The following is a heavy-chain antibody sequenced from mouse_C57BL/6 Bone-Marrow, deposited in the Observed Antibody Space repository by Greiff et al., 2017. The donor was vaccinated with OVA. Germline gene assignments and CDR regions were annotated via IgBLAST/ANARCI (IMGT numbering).Heavy chain of an antibody. CDR2: ISSGGSYT. CDR3: ARQGLGYAMDY. Sequence: EVKVVESGGDLVKPGGSLKLSCAASGFTFSSYGMSWVRQTPDKRLEWVATISSGGSYTYYPDSVKGRFTISRDNAKNTLYLQMSSLKSEDTAMYYCARQGLGYAMDYWGQGTSVTVSS. V-gene: IGHV5-6*01. J-gene: IGHJ4*01. CDR1: GFTFSSYG.